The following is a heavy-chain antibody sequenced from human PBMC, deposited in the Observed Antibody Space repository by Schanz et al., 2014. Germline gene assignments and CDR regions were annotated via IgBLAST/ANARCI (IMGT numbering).Heavy chain of an antibody. CDR2: ISGGGGTT. CDR3: AKSLESCPGGRCSRGYFDY. CDR1: GFSFSSYA. V-gene: IGHV3-23*04. D-gene: IGHD2-8*02. J-gene: IGHJ4*02. Sequence: VQLVESGGGLVEPGGSLRLSCAASGFSFSSYAMSWVRQAPGKGLEWVSAISGGGGTTYYADSVKGRFTISRDSAENSLYLQMNSLRAEDTAVYYCAKSLESCPGGRCSRGYFDYWGQGTLVTVSS.